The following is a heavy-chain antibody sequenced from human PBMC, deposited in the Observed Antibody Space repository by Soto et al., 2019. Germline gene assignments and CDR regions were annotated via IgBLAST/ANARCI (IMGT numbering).Heavy chain of an antibody. V-gene: IGHV6-1*01. CDR1: GDSVSSNNAA. CDR2: TYYRSKWYN. J-gene: IGHJ6*03. CDR3: AGAHNYYYYMDG. Sequence: PSQTLSLTCAISGDSVSSNNAAWNWIRQSPSRGLEWLGRTYYRSKWYNDYAVSVRSRITIDPDTSKNQLSLQLNSVTPEDTAVYYCAGAHNYYYYMDGWGKGTTGTV.